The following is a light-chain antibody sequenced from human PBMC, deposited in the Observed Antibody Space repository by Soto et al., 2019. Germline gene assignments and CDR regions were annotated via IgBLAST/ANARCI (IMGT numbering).Light chain of an antibody. CDR1: QSVSSRY. J-gene: IGKJ5*01. CDR2: AAS. Sequence: EIVLTQSPVTLSLSPGERATLSCRASQSVSSRYFAWYQQKPGQAPRLLIYAASSRAAGIPDRFSGSGSGTDFSLTISRLEPEDFAVFYCQQYDNWPITFGQGTRLEIK. CDR3: QQYDNWPIT. V-gene: IGKV3-20*01.